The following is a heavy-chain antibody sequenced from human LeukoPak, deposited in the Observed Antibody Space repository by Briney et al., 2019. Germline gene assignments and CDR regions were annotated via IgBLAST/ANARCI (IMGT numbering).Heavy chain of an antibody. D-gene: IGHD2-15*01. V-gene: IGHV5-51*01. CDR3: ASAGGYCSGGSCYDFDY. J-gene: IGHJ4*02. CDR2: IYPGDSDT. Sequence: GESLKISCKGSGYSFTSYWIGWVRQMPGKGLEGMGIIYPGDSDTRYSPSFQGQVAISADKSISIAYLQWSSLKASDTAMYYCASAGGYCSGGSCYDFDYWGQGTLVTVSS. CDR1: GYSFTSYW.